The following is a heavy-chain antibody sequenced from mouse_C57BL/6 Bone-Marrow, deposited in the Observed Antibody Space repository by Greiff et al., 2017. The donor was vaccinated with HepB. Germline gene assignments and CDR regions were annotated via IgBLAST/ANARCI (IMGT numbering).Heavy chain of an antibody. CDR2: IYPGSGNT. J-gene: IGHJ2*01. CDR3: AEGLTTVDY. Sequence: VKLMESGAELVRPGASVKLSCKASGYTFTDYYINWVKQRPGQGLEWIARIYPGSGNTYYNEKFKGKATLTAEKSSSTAYMQLSSLTSEDSAVYFCAEGLTTVDYWGQGTTLTVSS. D-gene: IGHD1-1*01. V-gene: IGHV1-76*01. CDR1: GYTFTDYY.